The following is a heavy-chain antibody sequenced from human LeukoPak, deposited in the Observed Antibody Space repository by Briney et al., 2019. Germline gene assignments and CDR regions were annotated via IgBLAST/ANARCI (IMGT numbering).Heavy chain of an antibody. CDR1: GGSISSYY. D-gene: IGHD2/OR15-2a*01. Sequence: SETLSLTCTVSGGSISSYYWSWIRQPPGKGLEWIGYISYSGSTNYNPSLKSRVTISLDTSKNQFSLKLSSVTAADTAVYYCAGHHPRNTVDFWGQGTLSPSPQ. J-gene: IGHJ4*02. CDR2: ISYSGST. V-gene: IGHV4-59*08. CDR3: AGHHPRNTVDF.